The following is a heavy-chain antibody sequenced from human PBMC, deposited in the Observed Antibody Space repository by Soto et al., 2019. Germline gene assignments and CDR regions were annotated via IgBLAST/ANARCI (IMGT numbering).Heavy chain of an antibody. J-gene: IGHJ3*02. CDR3: ARVGDYGDDDAFDI. CDR1: GGSISSGGYY. CDR2: IYYSGST. V-gene: IGHV4-31*03. Sequence: QVQLQESGPGLVKPSQTLSLTCTVSGGSISSGGYYWSWIRQHPGKGLEWIGYIYYSGSTYYNPSLKSRVTISVDTSKIQFSLKLSSVTAADTAVYYCARVGDYGDDDAFDIWGQGTMVTVSS. D-gene: IGHD4-17*01.